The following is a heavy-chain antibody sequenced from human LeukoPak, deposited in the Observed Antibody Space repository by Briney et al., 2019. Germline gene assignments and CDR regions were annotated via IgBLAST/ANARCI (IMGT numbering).Heavy chain of an antibody. J-gene: IGHJ4*02. Sequence: SETLSLTCTVSGDSVSNSLYYWSWIRQPPGKGLEWIGYIYYNGGTNYNPSLKSRVTISIDTSTNQFSLRLNSMTAADTAVHYCARVLRAASWRSYDYWGQGSLVTVSS. CDR1: GDSVSNSLYY. CDR2: IYYNGGT. V-gene: IGHV4-61*01. CDR3: ARVLRAASWRSYDY. D-gene: IGHD5-18*01.